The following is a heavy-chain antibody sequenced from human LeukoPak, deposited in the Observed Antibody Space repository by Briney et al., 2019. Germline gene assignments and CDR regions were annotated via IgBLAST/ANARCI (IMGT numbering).Heavy chain of an antibody. D-gene: IGHD2-2*02. CDR2: IYYSGST. Sequence: PSETLSLTCTVSGGSISSGDYYWSWIRQPPGKGLEWIGYIYYSGSTYYNPSLKSRVTISVDTSKNQFSLKLSSVTAADTALYYCAGLLYAGRVDYWGQGTLVTVSS. CDR1: GGSISSGDYY. J-gene: IGHJ4*02. V-gene: IGHV4-30-4*08. CDR3: AGLLYAGRVDY.